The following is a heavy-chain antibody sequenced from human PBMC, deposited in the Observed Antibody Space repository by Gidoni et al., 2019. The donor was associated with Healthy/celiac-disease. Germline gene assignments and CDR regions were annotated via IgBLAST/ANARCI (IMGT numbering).Heavy chain of an antibody. CDR2: ISGSGGST. CDR3: AKAGTRGNYYYYGMDV. J-gene: IGHJ6*02. V-gene: IGHV3-23*01. Sequence: EVQLLESGGGLVPPGGYMRLSCAASGFPFRIYAMSWVRQASGKVLECGSAISGSGGSTYYADSVKGRFIISRDNSKNTVYLQMNRLRAEDTAVYYCAKAGTRGNYYYYGMDVWCQGTTVTVSS. CDR1: GFPFRIYA.